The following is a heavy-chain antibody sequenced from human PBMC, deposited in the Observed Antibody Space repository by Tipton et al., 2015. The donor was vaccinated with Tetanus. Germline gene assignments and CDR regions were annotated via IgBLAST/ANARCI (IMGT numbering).Heavy chain of an antibody. CDR1: GYSFSSYY. V-gene: IGHV5-51*01. CDR3: ARRRTNTNLFFWYES. J-gene: IGHJ5*01. CDR2: IHPGESTT. D-gene: IGHD1/OR15-1a*01. Sequence: QLVQSGVEVKKPGESLRISCQASGYSFSSYYIAWVRQMPGRGLEWMGFIHPGESTTTYSPSFQGRVTISADKSINTAYLQWSSLKASDTAIYYCARRRTNTNLFFWYESWGQGTLVAASS.